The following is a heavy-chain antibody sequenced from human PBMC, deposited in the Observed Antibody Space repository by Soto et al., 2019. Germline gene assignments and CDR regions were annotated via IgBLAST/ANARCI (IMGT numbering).Heavy chain of an antibody. J-gene: IGHJ4*02. D-gene: IGHD5-18*01. CDR3: ARGGGLTATFDY. Sequence: SETLSLTCTVSCGSVSSGSYYWGLIRQPPGKGLEWIAYIYYSGSTNYNPSLKSRVTISEDTSKNQFSLKVSSVTAADTAVYFCARGGGLTATFDYWGQGTLVTVS. V-gene: IGHV4-61*01. CDR1: CGSVSSGSYY. CDR2: IYYSGST.